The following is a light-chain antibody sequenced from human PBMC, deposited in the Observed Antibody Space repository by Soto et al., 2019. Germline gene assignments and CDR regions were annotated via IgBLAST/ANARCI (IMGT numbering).Light chain of an antibody. J-gene: IGKJ2*01. CDR3: QQRANWPPRDT. Sequence: DIVLTQSPATLSLSPGERASLSCRASQSVGTSLAWYQQRPGQAPRLLLSAASTRATGVPARFSGSGTGTDFTLTIGGLQPEDVAVYYCQQRANWPPRDTFGQGTKLEIK. V-gene: IGKV3-11*01. CDR1: QSVGTS. CDR2: AAS.